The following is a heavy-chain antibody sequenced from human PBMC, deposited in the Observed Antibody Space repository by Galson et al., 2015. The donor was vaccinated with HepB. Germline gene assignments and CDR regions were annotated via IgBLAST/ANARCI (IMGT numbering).Heavy chain of an antibody. CDR1: GFTVSNNY. V-gene: IGHV3-66*01. D-gene: IGHD6-13*01. J-gene: IGHJ2*01. Sequence: LRLSCAASGFTVSNNYMSWVRQAPGKGLEWVSVIYSGGSTYYADSVKGRFTISRDNSKNTLYLQMNSLRAEDTAVYYCARDGYSSSWYGRYFDLGGRGTLVTVSS. CDR2: IYSGGST. CDR3: ARDGYSSSWYGRYFDL.